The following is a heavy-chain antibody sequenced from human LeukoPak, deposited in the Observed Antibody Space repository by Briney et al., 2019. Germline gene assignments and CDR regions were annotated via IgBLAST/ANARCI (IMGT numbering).Heavy chain of an antibody. V-gene: IGHV1-2*02. CDR3: ARTYYDSSGYYFKYNWFDP. CDR2: INPKNGGT. D-gene: IGHD3-22*01. J-gene: IGHJ5*02. CDR1: GYTFSGYY. Sequence: ASVKVSCKASGYTFSGYYMQWVRQAPGQGPEWMGWINPKNGGTNYAQKFQGRVTLTRDTSISTAYMELSGLRSDDTAVYYCARTYYDSSGYYFKYNWFDPWGQGTLVTVSS.